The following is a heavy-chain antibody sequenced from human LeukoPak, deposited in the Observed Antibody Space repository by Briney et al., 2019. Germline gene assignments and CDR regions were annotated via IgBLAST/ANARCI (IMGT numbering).Heavy chain of an antibody. D-gene: IGHD3-3*01. CDR3: ATGSYDFWSNFGLEPY. J-gene: IGHJ4*02. V-gene: IGHV3-23*01. CDR2: VSGSSDAT. Sequence: GGSLRLSCAASGFSFSSYSMSWVRQAPGKGLEWISVVSGSSDATFYADSVKGRFTISRDNAKNSLYLQMNSLRAEDTAVYYCATGSYDFWSNFGLEPYWGQGTLVTVSS. CDR1: GFSFSSYS.